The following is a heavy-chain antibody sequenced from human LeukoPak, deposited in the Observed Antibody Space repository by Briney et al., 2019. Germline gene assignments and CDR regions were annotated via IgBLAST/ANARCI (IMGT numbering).Heavy chain of an antibody. CDR2: IISSSSYI. J-gene: IGHJ4*02. CDR3: TRKVVAAQDY. V-gene: IGHV3-21*01. Sequence: GGSLRLSCAASGFTFSSYSMNWVRQAPGKGLEGVSSIISSSSYIYYEDSVKGRFTISRDNAKNSLYLQMNSLRAEDTAVYYCTRKVVAAQDYWGQGTLVTVSS. CDR1: GFTFSSYS. D-gene: IGHD2-15*01.